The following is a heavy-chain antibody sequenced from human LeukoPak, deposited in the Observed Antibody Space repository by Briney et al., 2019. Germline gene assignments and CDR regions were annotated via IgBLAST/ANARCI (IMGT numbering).Heavy chain of an antibody. CDR2: IYYSGST. Sequence: SQTLSLTCTVSGGSISSGGYYRSWIRQHPGKGLEWIGYIYYSGSTYYNPSLKSRVTISVDTSKNQFSLKLSSVTAADTAVYYCARASPRTPYYYGSGSYYHDYWGQGTLVTVSS. D-gene: IGHD3-10*01. CDR1: GGSISSGGYY. V-gene: IGHV4-31*03. J-gene: IGHJ4*02. CDR3: ARASPRTPYYYGSGSYYHDY.